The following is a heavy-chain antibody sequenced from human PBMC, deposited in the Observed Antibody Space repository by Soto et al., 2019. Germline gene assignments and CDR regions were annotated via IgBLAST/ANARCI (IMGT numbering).Heavy chain of an antibody. CDR3: ARDNDGLDYSDSSGYYYGY. J-gene: IGHJ4*02. CDR2: ISSSSSYI. Sequence: KTGGSLRLSCAASGFTFSSYSMNWVRQAPGKGLEWVSSISSSSSYIYYADSVKGRFTISRDNAKNSLYLQMNSLRAEDTAVYYCARDNDGLDYSDSSGYYYGYWGQGTLVTVSS. CDR1: GFTFSSYS. V-gene: IGHV3-21*01. D-gene: IGHD3-22*01.